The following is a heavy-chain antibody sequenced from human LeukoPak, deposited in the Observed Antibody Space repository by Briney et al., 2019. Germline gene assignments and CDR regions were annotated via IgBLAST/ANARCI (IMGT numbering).Heavy chain of an antibody. Sequence: GASVKVSCKTSGYTFTNYYMNWVRQAPGQGLEGMGMINPSGGDTNYAQMFQGRVTVTKDTSTSTVYMELSGLRSEDTAVYYCARNEYGAGSYFVYWGQGTLVTVSS. V-gene: IGHV1-46*01. D-gene: IGHD3-10*01. CDR1: GYTFTNYY. J-gene: IGHJ4*02. CDR3: ARNEYGAGSYFVY. CDR2: INPSGGDT.